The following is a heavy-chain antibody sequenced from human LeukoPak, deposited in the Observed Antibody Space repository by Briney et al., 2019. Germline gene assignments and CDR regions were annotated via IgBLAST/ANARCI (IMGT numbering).Heavy chain of an antibody. V-gene: IGHV1-18*01. Sequence: ASVKVSCKASGYTFTSYGISWVRQAPGQGLEWVGWISAYDDNTKYAQKLQGRVTMTTDTSTSTAYMELRSLRSDDTAVYYCASGKSLGTIDYWGQGTLVTVSS. CDR3: ASGKSLGTIDY. J-gene: IGHJ4*02. CDR2: ISAYDDNT. D-gene: IGHD1-1*01. CDR1: GYTFTSYG.